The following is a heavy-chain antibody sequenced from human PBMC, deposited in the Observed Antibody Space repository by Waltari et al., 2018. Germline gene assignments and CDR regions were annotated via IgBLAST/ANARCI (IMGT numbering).Heavy chain of an antibody. D-gene: IGHD3-9*01. Sequence: QVQLLQYGAEVKNIGASVTVTCKTSGYIFTDHYIHWVRQAPGQGLEWMGRSDTNRGGTRFAQKFQGRVTMTRDTAITTVYMELKTLRSDDTAIYFCAKNRYLDDNHYIDVWGKGTTVTVSS. CDR1: GYIFTDHY. CDR3: AKNRYLDDNHYIDV. V-gene: IGHV1-2*02. CDR2: SDTNRGGT. J-gene: IGHJ6*03.